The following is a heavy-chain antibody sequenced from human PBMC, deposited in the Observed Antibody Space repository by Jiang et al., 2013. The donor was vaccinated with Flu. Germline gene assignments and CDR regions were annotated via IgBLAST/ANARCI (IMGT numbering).Heavy chain of an antibody. Sequence: LLKPSETLSLTCTVSGGSISSYYWSWIRQPPGKGLEWIGYIYYSGSTNYNPSLKSRVTISVDTSKNQFSLKLSSVTAADTAVYYCARDFEGSWYFDLWGRGTWSLSPQ. CDR2: IYYSGST. V-gene: IGHV4-59*01. CDR3: ARDFEGSWYFDL. J-gene: IGHJ2*01. CDR1: GGSISSYY. D-gene: IGHD3-10*01.